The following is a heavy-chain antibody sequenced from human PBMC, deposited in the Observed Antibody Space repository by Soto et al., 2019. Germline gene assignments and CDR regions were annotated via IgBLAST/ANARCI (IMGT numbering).Heavy chain of an antibody. CDR1: GYSFTSYW. Sequence: PGESLKISCKGSGYSFTSYWIGWVRQMPGKGLEWMGIIYPGDSDTRYSPSFQGQVTISADKSISTAYLQWSSLKASDTAMYYCARLQARTYYYYYYGMDVWGQGTTVTVSS. V-gene: IGHV5-51*01. J-gene: IGHJ6*02. CDR2: IYPGDSDT. CDR3: ARLQARTYYYYYYGMDV. D-gene: IGHD6-6*01.